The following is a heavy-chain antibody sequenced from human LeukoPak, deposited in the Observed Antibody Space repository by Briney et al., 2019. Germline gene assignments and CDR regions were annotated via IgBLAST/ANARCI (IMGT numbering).Heavy chain of an antibody. CDR1: GFTFSSYW. V-gene: IGHV3-7*01. Sequence: GGSLRLSCAASGFTFSSYWMSWVSQAPGKGLEWVANINQDGSEKYYVDSVKGRFTISRDNAKNSLYLQMNSLRAEDTAVYYCARQWRELQLGYWGQGTLVTVSS. CDR2: INQDGSEK. D-gene: IGHD1-26*01. J-gene: IGHJ4*02. CDR3: ARQWRELQLGY.